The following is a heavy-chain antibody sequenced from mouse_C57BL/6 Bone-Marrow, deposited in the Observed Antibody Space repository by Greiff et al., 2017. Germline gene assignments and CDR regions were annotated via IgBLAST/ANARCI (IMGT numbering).Heavy chain of an antibody. Sequence: VQLVESGAELVRPGTSVKMSCKASGYTFTNYWIGWAKQRPGHGLEWIGDIYPGGGYTNYNEKFKGKATLTADKSSSTAYMQFSSLTSEDSAIDYCARSAGSSYRFAYWGQGTLVTVSA. CDR1: GYTFTNYW. CDR2: IYPGGGYT. J-gene: IGHJ3*01. D-gene: IGHD1-1*01. V-gene: IGHV1-63*01. CDR3: ARSAGSSYRFAY.